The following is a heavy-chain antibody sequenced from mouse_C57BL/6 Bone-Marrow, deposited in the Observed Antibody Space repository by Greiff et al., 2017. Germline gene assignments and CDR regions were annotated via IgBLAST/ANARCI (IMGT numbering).Heavy chain of an antibody. CDR1: GYTFTSYW. Sequence: VQLQQPGAELVKPGASVKLSCKASGYTFTSYWMHWVKQRPGQGLEWIGMIHTNSGSTNYNEKFKSKATLTVDKSSSTAYMQLSSLTSEDSAVYYCARDDGLYYFDYWGQGTTLTVSS. CDR2: IHTNSGST. D-gene: IGHD2-3*01. V-gene: IGHV1-64*01. J-gene: IGHJ2*01. CDR3: ARDDGLYYFDY.